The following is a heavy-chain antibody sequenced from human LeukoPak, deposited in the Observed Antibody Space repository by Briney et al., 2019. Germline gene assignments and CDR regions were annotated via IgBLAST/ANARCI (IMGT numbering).Heavy chain of an antibody. J-gene: IGHJ4*02. CDR2: IHWDDNK. CDR3: ARMMYGDFVDYFDY. CDR1: GFSPSTSGMC. Sequence: SGPALVKPTQTLTLTCTFSGFSPSTSGMCVSWIRQPPGKALEWLALIHWDDNKYYSTSLKTRLTISKDTSKNQVVLTMTNMDPVDTATYYCARMMYGDFVDYFDYWGQGTLVTVSS. D-gene: IGHD4-17*01. V-gene: IGHV2-70*01.